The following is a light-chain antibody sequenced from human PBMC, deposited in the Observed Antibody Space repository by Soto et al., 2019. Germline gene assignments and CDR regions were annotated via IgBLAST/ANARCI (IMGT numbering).Light chain of an antibody. CDR3: CSYAGSPRYV. V-gene: IGLV2-11*01. J-gene: IGLJ1*01. CDR1: SSDVGGYNY. CDR2: DVS. Sequence: QSALTQPRSVSGSPGQPVTISCTGTSSDVGGYNYVSWYQQHPGKAPKVMIYDVSERPSGVPDRFSGSKSGNTASLTISGLQAEDEADYYCCSYAGSPRYVFGTG.